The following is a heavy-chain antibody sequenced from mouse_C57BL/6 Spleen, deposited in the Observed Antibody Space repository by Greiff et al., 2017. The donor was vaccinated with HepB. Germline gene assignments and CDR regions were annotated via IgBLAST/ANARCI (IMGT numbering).Heavy chain of an antibody. D-gene: IGHD5-1-1*01. CDR3: TGDTGGYFDV. Sequence: DVQLQESGGGLVQPGGSMKLSCVASGFTFSNYWMNWVRQSPEKGLEWVAQIRLKSDNYATHYAESVKGRFTISRDDSKSSVYLQMNNLRAEDTGIYYCTGDTGGYFDVWGTGTTVTVSS. CDR2: IRLKSDNYAT. CDR1: GFTFSNYW. V-gene: IGHV6-3*01. J-gene: IGHJ1*03.